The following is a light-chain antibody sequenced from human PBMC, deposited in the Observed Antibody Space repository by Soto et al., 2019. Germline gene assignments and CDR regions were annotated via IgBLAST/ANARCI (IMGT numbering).Light chain of an antibody. CDR2: DTS. CDR1: TGAVTSGHY. J-gene: IGLJ2*01. Sequence: QAVVTQEPSLTVSPGGTVTLTCGSSTGAVTSGHYPFWFQQKPGQAPRSLIYDTSNKHSWTPARFSGSLLGGQAALTLSGAQPEDEAEYYCLLSNSGAVVFGGWTKLTVL. CDR3: LLSNSGAVV. V-gene: IGLV7-46*01.